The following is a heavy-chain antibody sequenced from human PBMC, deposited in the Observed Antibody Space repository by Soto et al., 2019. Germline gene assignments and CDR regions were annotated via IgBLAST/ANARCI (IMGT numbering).Heavy chain of an antibody. J-gene: IGHJ5*02. CDR2: IYYSGST. CDR3: ARSLVVPAANYSWFDP. Sequence: SETLSLTCTVSVDSVNSGGYYGSLNRQHPGKGLEWIGYIYYSGSTYYNPSLKSRVTISVDTSKNQFSLKLSSVTAADTAVFYCARSLVVPAANYSWFDPWGQGTLVTVS. CDR1: VDSVNSGGYY. D-gene: IGHD2-2*01. V-gene: IGHV4-31*03.